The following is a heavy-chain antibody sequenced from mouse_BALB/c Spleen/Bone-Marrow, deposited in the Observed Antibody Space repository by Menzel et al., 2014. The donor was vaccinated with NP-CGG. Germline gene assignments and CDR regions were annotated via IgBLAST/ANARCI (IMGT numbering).Heavy chain of an antibody. J-gene: IGHJ3*01. CDR3: AKNEGKNSYGNYAFVY. V-gene: IGHV2-5*01. CDR1: GFSLTSYG. D-gene: IGHD2-1*01. CDR2: IWRGGST. Sequence: QVQLKESGPGLVQPSQSLSITCTVSGFSLTSYGVHWVRQSPGKGLEWLGMIWRGGSTDYNASFMSRLSITKDNSKSQVFFKMKSLQADDTAIYYCAKNEGKNSYGNYAFVYWGQGALVTVSA.